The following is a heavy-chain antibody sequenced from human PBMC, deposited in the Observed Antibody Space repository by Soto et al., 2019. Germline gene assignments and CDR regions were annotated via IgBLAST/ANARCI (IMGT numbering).Heavy chain of an antibody. V-gene: IGHV1-58*01. CDR3: AADATAWQQMVPSDY. Sequence: SVKVSCKXSGFTFTSSAFQWVRQARGQRLEWIGWIAVGSGYTNYAQRFQDRVTLTRDMSTATTYMELSRLTSEDTAIYYCAADATAWQQMVPSDYWGQGTLVTVSS. D-gene: IGHD2-8*01. CDR1: GFTFTSSA. CDR2: IAVGSGYT. J-gene: IGHJ4*02.